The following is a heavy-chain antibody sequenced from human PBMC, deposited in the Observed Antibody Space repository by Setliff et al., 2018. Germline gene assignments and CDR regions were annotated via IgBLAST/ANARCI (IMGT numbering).Heavy chain of an antibody. D-gene: IGHD6-19*01. CDR2: INTNTGNP. Sequence: ASVKVSCKASGYTFTRYAMNWVRQAPGQGLEWMGWINTNTGNPTYAQGFTGRFVFSLDTSVSTAYLQISSLKAEDTAVYYCARLSSSGWYPLYFDYWGQGTLVTVS. CDR1: GYTFTRYA. CDR3: ARLSSSGWYPLYFDY. J-gene: IGHJ4*02. V-gene: IGHV7-4-1*02.